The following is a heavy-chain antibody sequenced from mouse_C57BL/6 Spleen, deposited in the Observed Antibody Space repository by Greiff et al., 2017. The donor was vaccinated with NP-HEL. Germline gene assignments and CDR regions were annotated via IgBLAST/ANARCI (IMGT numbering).Heavy chain of an antibody. CDR1: GYTFTSYW. J-gene: IGHJ2*01. V-gene: IGHV1-69*01. CDR2: IDPSDSYT. D-gene: IGHD1-1*01. Sequence: QVQLKQPGAELVMPGASVKLSCKASGYTFTSYWMHWVKQRPGQGLEWIGEIDPSDSYTNYNQKFKGKSTLTVDKSSSTAYMQLSSLTSEDSAVYYCARVGTTVVAHDYWGQGTTLTVSS. CDR3: ARVGTTVVAHDY.